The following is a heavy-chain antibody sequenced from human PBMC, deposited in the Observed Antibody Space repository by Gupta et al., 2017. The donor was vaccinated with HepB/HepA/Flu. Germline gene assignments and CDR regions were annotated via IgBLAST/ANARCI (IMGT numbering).Heavy chain of an antibody. CDR3: ARALPASVNYYGSGSYYT. Sequence: GKGLEWVSSISSSSSYIYYADSVKGRFTISRDNAKNSLYLQMNSLRAEDTAVYYCARALPASVNYYGSGSYYTWGQGTLVTVSS. D-gene: IGHD3-10*01. V-gene: IGHV3-21*01. J-gene: IGHJ4*02. CDR2: ISSSSSYI.